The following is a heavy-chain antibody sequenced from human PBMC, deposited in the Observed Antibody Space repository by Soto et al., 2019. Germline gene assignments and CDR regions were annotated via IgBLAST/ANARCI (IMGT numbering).Heavy chain of an antibody. CDR1: GGSISSSSYY. CDR2: IYYSGTT. V-gene: IGHV4-39*01. J-gene: IGHJ4*02. Sequence: SETLSLTCTVSGGSISSSSYYWGWIRQPPGKGLEWIASIYYSGTTYYNPSLKSRITISVDTSNNQFSLKLTSVTAADTAVYYCARATFIRKGYYDATDYYYFDYWGQGTLVTVSS. CDR3: ARATFIRKGYYDATDYYYFDY. D-gene: IGHD3-22*01.